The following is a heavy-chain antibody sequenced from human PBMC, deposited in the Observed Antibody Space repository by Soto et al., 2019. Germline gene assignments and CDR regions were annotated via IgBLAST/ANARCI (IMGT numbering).Heavy chain of an antibody. Sequence: GGSLRLSCAASGFTFSDYYMSWIRQAPGKGLEWVSYISSSGSTIYYADSVKGRFTISRDNAKNSLYLQMNSLRAEDTAVYYCARDLELLEAYYFDYWGQGTLVTVSS. CDR1: GFTFSDYY. V-gene: IGHV3-11*01. D-gene: IGHD6-19*01. CDR2: ISSSGSTI. J-gene: IGHJ4*02. CDR3: ARDLELLEAYYFDY.